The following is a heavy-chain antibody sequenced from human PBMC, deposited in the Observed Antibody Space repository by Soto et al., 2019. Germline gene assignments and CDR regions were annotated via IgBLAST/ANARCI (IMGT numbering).Heavy chain of an antibody. CDR2: IYHSGST. Sequence: QLQLQEYGSGLVKPSQTLSITCAVSGGSISSGGYSWSWIRQPPGKGLEWIGYIYHSGSTYYNPSLKSRATMSIERSKNQFSQQLGSVTAAETAVYYCARASNWNLRTLYYSYGMDVWGQGTTVTVSS. D-gene: IGHD1-20*01. J-gene: IGHJ6*02. V-gene: IGHV4-30-2*01. CDR1: GGSISSGGYS. CDR3: ARASNWNLRTLYYSYGMDV.